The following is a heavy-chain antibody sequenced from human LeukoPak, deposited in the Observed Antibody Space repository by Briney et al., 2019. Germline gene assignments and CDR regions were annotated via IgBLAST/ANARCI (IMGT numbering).Heavy chain of an antibody. Sequence: GGSLRLSCAASGFTFSSYGMHWVRQAPGKGLEWVAVISYDGSNKYYADSVKGRFTISRDNSKNTLYLQMNSLRAEDTAVYYCAKLGVTTVTTGTRFEDYWGQGTLVTVSS. V-gene: IGHV3-30*18. CDR1: GFTFSSYG. D-gene: IGHD4-11*01. CDR2: ISYDGSNK. J-gene: IGHJ4*02. CDR3: AKLGVTTVTTGTRFEDY.